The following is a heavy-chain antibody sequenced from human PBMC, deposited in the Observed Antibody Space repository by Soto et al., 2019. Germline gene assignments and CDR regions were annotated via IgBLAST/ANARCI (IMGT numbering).Heavy chain of an antibody. V-gene: IGHV3-33*01. CDR2: IGCDGSNK. D-gene: IGHD1-1*01. CDR3: VGTGRTSDS. J-gene: IGHJ4*02. Sequence: QVQLVESGGGVVQPGRSLRLSCAASGFTFSSYGMHWVRQAPGKGLEWVAVIGCDGSNKYYADSVQGRFTISRDNSKNTLYVQMNSVRGEDTAGYYWVGTGRTSDSGGQGTQVTVSS. CDR1: GFTFSSYG.